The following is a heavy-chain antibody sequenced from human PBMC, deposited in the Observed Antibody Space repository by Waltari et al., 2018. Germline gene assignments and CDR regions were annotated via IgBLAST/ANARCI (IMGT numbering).Heavy chain of an antibody. CDR3: ARDQGNYYHSSGYYSAFDI. Sequence: EVQLVESGGNWVQPGGALRLSCAASGFTFSSFSMTWVRQAPGQGREWVANIKQDGYEKYYVDSVKGRFTISRDNAKNSLYLQMDSLRAEDTAVYYCARDQGNYYHSSGYYSAFDIWGQGTMVTVSS. J-gene: IGHJ3*02. V-gene: IGHV3-7*01. CDR2: IKQDGYEK. CDR1: GFTFSSFS. D-gene: IGHD3-22*01.